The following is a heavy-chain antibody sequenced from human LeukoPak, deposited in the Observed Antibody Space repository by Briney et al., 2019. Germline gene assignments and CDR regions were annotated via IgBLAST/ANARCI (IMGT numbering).Heavy chain of an antibody. CDR1: GGSISSYY. V-gene: IGHV4-59*01. Sequence: TSSETLSLTCTVSGGSISSYYWSWIRQPPGKGLEWIGYIYYSGSTNYNPSLKSRVTISVDTSKSQFSLKLSSVTAADTAVYYCARVGTRNWFDPWGQGTLVTVSS. CDR2: IYYSGST. J-gene: IGHJ5*02. CDR3: ARVGTRNWFDP.